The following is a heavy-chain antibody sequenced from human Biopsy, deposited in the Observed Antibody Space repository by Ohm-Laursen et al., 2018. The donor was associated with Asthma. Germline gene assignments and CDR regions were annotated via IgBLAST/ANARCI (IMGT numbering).Heavy chain of an antibody. J-gene: IGHJ6*02. V-gene: IGHV1-69*13. CDR2: IMTVFGTT. Sequence: SVKVSCKAPGGTFSNFAISWARQAPGQGLEWLGGIMTVFGTTNYAQKFQGRVTITADESTSTAYMEVTSLRSEDTAIYYCARCQVGYSSGWSLLLKKIYYSGMDVWGQGNAVTVSS. CDR1: GGTFSNFA. D-gene: IGHD6-19*01. CDR3: ARCQVGYSSGWSLLLKKIYYSGMDV.